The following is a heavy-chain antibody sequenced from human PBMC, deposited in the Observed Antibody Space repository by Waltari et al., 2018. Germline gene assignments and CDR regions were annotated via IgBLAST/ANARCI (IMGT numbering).Heavy chain of an antibody. CDR3: ARSGYGDYFDY. D-gene: IGHD4-17*01. J-gene: IGHJ4*02. CDR2: IYYSGRT. CDR1: GGSISSSSYY. V-gene: IGHV4-39*01. Sequence: QLQLQESGPGLVKPSETLSLTCTVSGGSISSSSYYWGWIRQPPGKGLEWIGSIYYSGRTYYTPSLKSRVTISVDTSKNQFSLKLSSVTAADTAVYYCARSGYGDYFDYWGQGTLVTVSS.